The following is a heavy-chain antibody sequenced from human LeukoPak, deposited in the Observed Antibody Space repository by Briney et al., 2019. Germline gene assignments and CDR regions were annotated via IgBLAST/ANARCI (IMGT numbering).Heavy chain of an antibody. CDR3: ARHQLDYCSSTSCYAGKVAWFDP. V-gene: IGHV4-59*08. Sequence: PSETLSLTCTVSGGSISSYYWSWIRQPPGKGLEWIGYIYYSGSTNYNPSLKSRVTILVDTSKNQFSLKLSSVTAADTAVYYCARHQLDYCSSTSCYAGKVAWFDPWGQGTLVTVSS. D-gene: IGHD2-2*01. CDR1: GGSISSYY. J-gene: IGHJ5*02. CDR2: IYYSGST.